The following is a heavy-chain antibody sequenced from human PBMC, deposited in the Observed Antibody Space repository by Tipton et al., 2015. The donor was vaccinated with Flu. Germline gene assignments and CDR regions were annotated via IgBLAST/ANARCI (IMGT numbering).Heavy chain of an antibody. CDR3: AFGRLYYYDSSGYPGYDY. Sequence: GSLRLSCAASGFTFSSYSMNWVRQAPGKGLEWVSSISSSSSYIYYADSVKGRFTISRDNAKNSLYLQMNSLRAEDTAVYYCAFGRLYYYDSSGYPGYDYWGQGTLVTVSS. CDR1: GFTFSSYS. D-gene: IGHD3-22*01. J-gene: IGHJ4*02. V-gene: IGHV3-21*01. CDR2: ISSSSSYI.